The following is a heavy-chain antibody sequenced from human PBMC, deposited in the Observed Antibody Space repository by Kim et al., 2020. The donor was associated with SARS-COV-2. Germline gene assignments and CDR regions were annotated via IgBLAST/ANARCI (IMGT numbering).Heavy chain of an antibody. J-gene: IGHJ4*02. CDR3: ARRGIVMDY. CDR1: GFTFNSYA. Sequence: GGSLRLSCVASGFTFNSYAMNWVRQAPGKGLDWVSAINYSGGGTYYADSVKGRFTISRDNSKNTVFLQMNSLRVEDTAIYYCARRGIVMDYWGQGILVTVSS. V-gene: IGHV3-23*01. CDR2: INYSGGGT. D-gene: IGHD2-21*01.